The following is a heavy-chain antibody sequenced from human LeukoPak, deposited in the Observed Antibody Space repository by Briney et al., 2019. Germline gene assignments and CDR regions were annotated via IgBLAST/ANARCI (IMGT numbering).Heavy chain of an antibody. D-gene: IGHD3-22*01. CDR2: INPSGGST. CDR1: GYTFTSYY. V-gene: IGHV1-46*01. CDR3: ARGTYYYDSSGLGFDP. J-gene: IGHJ5*02. Sequence: ASVKVSCKASGYTFTSYYMHWVRQAPGQGLEWMGIINPSGGSTSYAQKFQGRVTMTRDMSTSTVYMELSSLRSEDTAVYYCARGTYYYDSSGLGFDPWGQGTLVTVSS.